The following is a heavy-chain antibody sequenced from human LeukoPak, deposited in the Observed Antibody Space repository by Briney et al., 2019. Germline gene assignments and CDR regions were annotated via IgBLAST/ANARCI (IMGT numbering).Heavy chain of an antibody. D-gene: IGHD3-22*01. CDR3: ARAHGYYYDSSGYWDY. Sequence: PGGSLRLSCAASGFTFSSYSMNWVRQAPGKGLEWVSSISSSSSYIYYADSVKGRFTISRDNAKNSLYLQMNSLRAEDTAVYYCARAHGYYYDSSGYWDYWGQGTLVTVSS. V-gene: IGHV3-21*01. CDR1: GFTFSSYS. CDR2: ISSSSSYI. J-gene: IGHJ4*02.